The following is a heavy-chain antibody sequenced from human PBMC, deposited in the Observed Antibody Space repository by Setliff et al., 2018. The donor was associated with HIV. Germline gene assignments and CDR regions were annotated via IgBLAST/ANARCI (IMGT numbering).Heavy chain of an antibody. J-gene: IGHJ3*02. CDR1: GGSTSSNNW. V-gene: IGHV4-4*02. CDR3: ARGRCSYGYGGGAYDI. CDR2: IFQSGGT. D-gene: IGHD5-18*01. Sequence: PSETLSLTCTVSGGSTSSNNWWTWVRQSQGKGLEWIGEIFQSGGTNYKPSLKSRVTISIDRSKDQFSLKLTSVTAADTAVYDCARGRCSYGYGGGAYDIWGHGTMVTVSS.